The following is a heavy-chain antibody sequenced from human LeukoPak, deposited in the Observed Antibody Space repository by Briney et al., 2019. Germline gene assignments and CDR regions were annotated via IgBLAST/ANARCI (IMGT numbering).Heavy chain of an antibody. J-gene: IGHJ4*02. CDR1: GFTFSTYR. CDR3: TRSPSLGGSYWGFDY. Sequence: GGSLRLSCAASGFTFSTYRMHWVRQAPGKGLVWVSRLSPDGSSSIYADSVKGRFTVSRDNAKNTLYLQMNSLRADDTAVYYCTRSPSLGGSYWGFDYWGQGTLVTVSS. V-gene: IGHV3-74*01. D-gene: IGHD1-26*01. CDR2: LSPDGSSS.